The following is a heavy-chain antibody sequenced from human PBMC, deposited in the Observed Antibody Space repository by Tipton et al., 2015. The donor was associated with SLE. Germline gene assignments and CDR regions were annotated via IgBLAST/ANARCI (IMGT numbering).Heavy chain of an antibody. CDR1: GYSISRGYY. V-gene: IGHV4-38-2*01. CDR3: ARGDNNSWRLRL. J-gene: IGHJ4*02. Sequence: TLSLTCDVSGYSISRGYYWGYIRQSPRQGLEWIGSIFHSGSSYYNPSLKSRVTISMDKSKNLISLQLRSLTAADTALYYCARGDNNSWRLRLWGQGTLVTVSS. CDR2: IFHSGSS. D-gene: IGHD2-21*02.